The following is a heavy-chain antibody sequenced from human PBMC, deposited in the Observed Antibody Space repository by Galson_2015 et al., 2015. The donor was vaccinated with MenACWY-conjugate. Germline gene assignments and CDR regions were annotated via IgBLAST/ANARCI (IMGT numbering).Heavy chain of an antibody. CDR2: ITGTSTYI. CDR3: ARVAGNEQDYGDFDL. D-gene: IGHD3-16*01. V-gene: IGHV3-21*01. J-gene: IGHJ2*01. CDR1: GFSFTTSG. Sequence: SLRLSCAASGFSFTTSGMNWVRQAPGKGLEWVSSITGTSTYIHYADSVKGRFTISRDNARNSVSLQMNSLRAEDTAVYYCARVAGNEQDYGDFDL.